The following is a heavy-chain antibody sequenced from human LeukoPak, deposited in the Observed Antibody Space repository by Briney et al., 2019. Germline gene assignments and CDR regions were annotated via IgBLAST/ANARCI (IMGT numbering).Heavy chain of an antibody. V-gene: IGHV1-18*01. J-gene: IGHJ3*02. CDR2: ISAYNGST. Sequence: GASVKVSFKASGYTFTSYGISWVRQAPGQGLEWMGWISAYNGSTNYAQKLQGRVTMTTDTSTSTAYMELRSLRSDDTAVYYCARLLFGGYKAFDIWGQGTMVTVSS. CDR1: GYTFTSYG. D-gene: IGHD3-10*01. CDR3: ARLLFGGYKAFDI.